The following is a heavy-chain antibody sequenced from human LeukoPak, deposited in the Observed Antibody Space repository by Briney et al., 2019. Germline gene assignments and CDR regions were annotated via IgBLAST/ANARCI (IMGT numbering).Heavy chain of an antibody. CDR1: GFTFSSYT. Sequence: GGSLRLSCAASGFTFSSYTMNWVRQAPGKGLEWVSAISSSSSYIYYADSVKGRFTISRHNAKRSLYLQMNSLRAEDTAVYYCARDLGGYGDYGTNFDYWGQGTLVTVSS. V-gene: IGHV3-21*01. J-gene: IGHJ4*02. D-gene: IGHD4-17*01. CDR3: ARDLGGYGDYGTNFDY. CDR2: ISSSSSYI.